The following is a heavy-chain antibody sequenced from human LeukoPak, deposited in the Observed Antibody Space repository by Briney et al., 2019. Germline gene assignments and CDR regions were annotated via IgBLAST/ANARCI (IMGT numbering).Heavy chain of an antibody. D-gene: IGHD1-26*01. CDR1: GFTFSNLW. Sequence: GGSLRLSCAASGFTFSNLWMSWVRQAPGKGLKWVANIKQDGSEKYYVDSVKGRFTISRDNAQNSLYLQMNSLRADDTAVYYCARDKIVGPTTLDYWGQGTLVTVSS. J-gene: IGHJ4*02. CDR2: IKQDGSEK. CDR3: ARDKIVGPTTLDY. V-gene: IGHV3-7*01.